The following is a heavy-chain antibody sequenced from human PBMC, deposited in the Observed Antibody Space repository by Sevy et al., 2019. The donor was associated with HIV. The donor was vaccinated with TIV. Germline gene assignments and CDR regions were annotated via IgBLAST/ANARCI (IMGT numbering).Heavy chain of an antibody. Sequence: SETLSLTCAVYGGSFSGYYWSWIRQPPGKGLEWIGEINHSGSTNYNPSLKSRVTISVDTSKNQFSLKLSSVTAADTALYDCARHCSGTSCSHAFDIWGQGTMVTVSS. J-gene: IGHJ3*02. V-gene: IGHV4-34*01. CDR3: ARHCSGTSCSHAFDI. CDR1: GGSFSGYY. CDR2: INHSGST. D-gene: IGHD2-2*01.